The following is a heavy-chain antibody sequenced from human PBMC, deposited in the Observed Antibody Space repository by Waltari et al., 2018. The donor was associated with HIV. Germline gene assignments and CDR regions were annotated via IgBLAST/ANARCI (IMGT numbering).Heavy chain of an antibody. D-gene: IGHD6-19*01. Sequence: QVQLVQSGAEVKKPGSSVKVSCKASGGTFSRYAISWWRKAPGQGLEWMGRIIPILGIANYAQKFQGRVTITADKSTSTAYMELSSLRSEDTAVYYCATGYSSGWYGDWGQGTLVTVSS. CDR3: ATGYSSGWYGD. J-gene: IGHJ4*02. V-gene: IGHV1-69*04. CDR1: GGTFSRYA. CDR2: IIPILGIA.